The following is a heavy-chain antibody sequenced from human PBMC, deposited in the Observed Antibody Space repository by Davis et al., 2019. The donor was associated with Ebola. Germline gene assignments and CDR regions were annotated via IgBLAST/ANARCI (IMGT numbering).Heavy chain of an antibody. CDR3: ARDGPNWGTFDY. CDR1: GFTFSSYG. V-gene: IGHV3-NL1*01. Sequence: PGGSLRLSCAASGFTFSSYGMHWVRQAPGKGLEWVSVIYSGGSTYYADSVKGRFTISRDNSKNTLYLQMNSLRAEDTAVYYCARDGPNWGTFDYWGQGTLVTFSS. CDR2: IYSGGST. J-gene: IGHJ4*02. D-gene: IGHD7-27*01.